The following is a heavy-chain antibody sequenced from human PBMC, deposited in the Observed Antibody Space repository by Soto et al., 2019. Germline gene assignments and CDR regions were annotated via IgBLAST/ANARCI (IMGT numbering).Heavy chain of an antibody. J-gene: IGHJ4*02. D-gene: IGHD3-10*01. CDR1: GYTFTSYG. Sequence: GASVKVSCKASGYTFTSYGISWVRQAPGQGLEWMGWISAYNGNTNYAQKLQGRVTMTTDTSTSTAYMELRSLRSDDTAVYYCAAITMVRGVIGPIDYWGQGTLVTVS. V-gene: IGHV1-18*01. CDR2: ISAYNGNT. CDR3: AAITMVRGVIGPIDY.